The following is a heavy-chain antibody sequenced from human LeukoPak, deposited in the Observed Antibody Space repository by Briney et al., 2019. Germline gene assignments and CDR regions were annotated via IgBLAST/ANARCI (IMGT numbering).Heavy chain of an antibody. Sequence: GGSLRLSCAASGFTFDDYAIYWVRQGPGEGLEWVSLISGDGGSIYYADSVKGRFTISRDNSKNSLYLQMNSLRTEDTALYYCAKEDYSSSWYALDYWGQGTLVTVSS. CDR1: GFTFDDYA. D-gene: IGHD6-13*01. J-gene: IGHJ4*02. CDR2: ISGDGGSI. CDR3: AKEDYSSSWYALDY. V-gene: IGHV3-43*02.